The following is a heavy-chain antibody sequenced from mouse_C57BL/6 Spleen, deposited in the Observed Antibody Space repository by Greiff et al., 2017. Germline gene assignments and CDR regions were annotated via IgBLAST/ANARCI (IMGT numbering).Heavy chain of an antibody. CDR2: ISSGGDYI. CDR3: TRVYYYYGSSYWYFDV. D-gene: IGHD1-1*01. CDR1: GFTFSSYA. V-gene: IGHV5-9-1*02. Sequence: EVQLVESGEGLVKPGGSLKLSCAASGFTFSSYAMSWVRQTPEKRLEWVAYISSGGDYIYYADTVKGRFTISRDNARNTLYLQMSSLKSEDTAMYYFTRVYYYYGSSYWYFDVWGTGTTVTVSS. J-gene: IGHJ1*03.